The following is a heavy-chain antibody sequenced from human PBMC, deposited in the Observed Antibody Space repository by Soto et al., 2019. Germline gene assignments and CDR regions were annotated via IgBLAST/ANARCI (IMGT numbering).Heavy chain of an antibody. Sequence: GGSLRLSCAASGLPFSNAWMSWVRQAPGKGLEWVGRIKSKADDETTDYAEPVKGRFTFSRDDSKNTLYLQMNSLKTEDTSLYYCTTAYVVSAFDIWGQGTMVTVSS. V-gene: IGHV3-15*01. CDR1: GLPFSNAW. J-gene: IGHJ3*02. CDR3: TTAYVVSAFDI. CDR2: IKSKADDETT. D-gene: IGHD2-21*01.